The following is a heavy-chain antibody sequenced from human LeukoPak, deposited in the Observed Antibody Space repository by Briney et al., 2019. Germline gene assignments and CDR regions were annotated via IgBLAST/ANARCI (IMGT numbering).Heavy chain of an antibody. D-gene: IGHD5-24*01. CDR2: IYTNGST. J-gene: IGHJ4*02. CDR3: ARGGGYNPYY. Sequence: RPSETLSLTCTVSGGSTSSGSYYWNWIRQPAGKGLEWIGRIYTNGSTNYNPSLKSRVTISVDTSKNQFSLKLSSVTAADTAVYYCARGGGYNPYYWGQGTLVTVSS. V-gene: IGHV4-61*02. CDR1: GGSTSSGSYY.